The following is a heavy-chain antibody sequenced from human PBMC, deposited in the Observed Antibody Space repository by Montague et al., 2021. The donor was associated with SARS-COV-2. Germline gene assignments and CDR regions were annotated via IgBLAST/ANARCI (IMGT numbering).Heavy chain of an antibody. Sequence: SLRLSCAGSGFDFRAYTVSWVRQTPGKGLEWVLSISGSGGSTYYSDSAKDRFTVSRDNFKNTVYLRMDSLRVEDTAVYYCAKHDRGDYEYGYDHWDQGNVVTVSS. V-gene: IGHV3-23*01. J-gene: IGHJ4*02. CDR2: ISGSGGST. CDR1: GFDFRAYT. D-gene: IGHD5-12*01. CDR3: AKHDRGDYEYGYDH.